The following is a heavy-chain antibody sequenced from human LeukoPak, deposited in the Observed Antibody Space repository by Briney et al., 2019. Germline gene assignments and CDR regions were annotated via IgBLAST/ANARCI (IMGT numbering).Heavy chain of an antibody. Sequence: PSETLSLTCTVSGGSISSYYWSWIRQPPGKGLEGIGHIYGSGSTNYTPSLKSRVTLSVDTSKNQFSLKLSSVTAADTAVYYCAREGTSGTHLNWFDPWGQGTLVTVSS. D-gene: IGHD1-1*01. CDR1: GGSISSYY. CDR3: AREGTSGTHLNWFDP. V-gene: IGHV4-59*01. CDR2: IYGSGST. J-gene: IGHJ5*02.